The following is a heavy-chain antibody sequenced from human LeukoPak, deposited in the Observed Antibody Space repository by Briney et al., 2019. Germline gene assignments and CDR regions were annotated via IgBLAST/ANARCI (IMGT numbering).Heavy chain of an antibody. V-gene: IGHV3-20*04. CDR2: INWNGGST. CDR1: GFTFDDYG. D-gene: IGHD3-22*01. J-gene: IGHJ4*02. CDR3: ARMYYYDSSGSDY. Sequence: GSLRLSCAASGFTFDDYGMSWVRQAPGKGLEWVSGINWNGGSTGYADSVKGRFTIPRDNAKNSLYLQVNSLRAEDTALYYCARMYYYDSSGSDYWGQGTLVTVSS.